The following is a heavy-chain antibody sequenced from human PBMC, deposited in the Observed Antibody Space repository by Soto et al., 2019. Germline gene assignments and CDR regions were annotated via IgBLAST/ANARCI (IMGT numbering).Heavy chain of an antibody. CDR2: VSGSGGST. CDR1: GFTFSSYA. V-gene: IGHV3-23*01. Sequence: EVQLLESGGGLVQPGGSLRRSCAASGFTFSSYAMSWVRQAPGKGLEWISVVSGSGGSTYYAESVKGRFTISRDNSKDTLYLKMNNLRAEDTAVYYCAKPPDYNWNDYWGQGTLVTVSS. CDR3: AKPPDYNWNDY. D-gene: IGHD1-20*01. J-gene: IGHJ4*02.